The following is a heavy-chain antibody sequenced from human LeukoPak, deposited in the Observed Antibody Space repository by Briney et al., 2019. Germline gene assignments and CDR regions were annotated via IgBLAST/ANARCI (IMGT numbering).Heavy chain of an antibody. J-gene: IGHJ4*02. CDR1: GFTFTTYA. CDR3: ARARGRYYHIRGFSCGYYFDS. Sequence: GASLRLSCAASGFTFTTYAVSWVRQAPGQGLEWVSTISASGDSTHYADYVKGRFTISRDTSTDTLYLQMSSVRVDDTAVYYCARARGRYYHIRGFSCGYYFDSWGQGILVTVST. V-gene: IGHV3-23*01. D-gene: IGHD3-22*01. CDR2: ISASGDST.